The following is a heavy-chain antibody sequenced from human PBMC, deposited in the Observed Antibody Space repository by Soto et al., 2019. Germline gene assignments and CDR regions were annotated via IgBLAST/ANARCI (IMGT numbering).Heavy chain of an antibody. D-gene: IGHD3-16*01. CDR2: ISYDGSNK. CDR3: AKDRVESGPGEVDY. V-gene: IGHV3-30*18. CDR1: GFTFSTNG. J-gene: IGHJ4*02. Sequence: QVQLVESGGGVGQPGRSLRLSCAASGFTFSTNGMHWVRRAPGKGLEWVAVISYDGSNKYYADSVKGRLTISRDNSKNTLYLQMNSLSAEDTSVYYCAKDRVESGPGEVDYWGQGTLVTVSS.